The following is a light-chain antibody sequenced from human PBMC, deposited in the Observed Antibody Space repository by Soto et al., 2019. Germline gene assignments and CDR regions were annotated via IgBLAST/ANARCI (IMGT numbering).Light chain of an antibody. CDR1: QSISSY. CDR3: QQSYRGLT. J-gene: IGKJ3*01. V-gene: IGKV1-39*01. CDR2: AAS. Sequence: DIQMTQSPSSLSASVGDRVTITCRASQSISSYLNWYQQKPGKAPKLLIYAASSLQSGVPSRFSGSGSGTYFTLTISSLQPEDFATYYCQQSYRGLTFGPGTKVDIK.